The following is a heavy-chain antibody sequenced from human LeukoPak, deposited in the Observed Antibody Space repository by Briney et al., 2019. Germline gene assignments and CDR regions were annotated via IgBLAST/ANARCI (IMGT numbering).Heavy chain of an antibody. CDR2: TVVGSGNT. CDR1: GFTFTSSA. V-gene: IGHV1-58*01. J-gene: IGHJ4*02. Sequence: ASVKVSCKASGFTFTSSAVQWVRQARGQRLEWIGWTVVGSGNTLFAQRFQGRVTLTRDMSTSTAYMELSSLRFEDTAVYYCAASFSSSWSLIRGDYWGQGTLVTVSS. CDR3: AASFSSSWSLIRGDY. D-gene: IGHD6-13*01.